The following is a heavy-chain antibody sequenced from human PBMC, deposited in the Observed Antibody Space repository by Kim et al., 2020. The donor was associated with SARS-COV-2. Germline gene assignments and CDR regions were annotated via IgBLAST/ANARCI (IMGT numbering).Heavy chain of an antibody. V-gene: IGHV1-45*02. Sequence: TNYAQKFQDRVTITRDRSMSTAYMELSSLRSEDTAMYYCISGSPLDAFDIWGQGTMVTVSS. J-gene: IGHJ3*02. CDR3: ISGSPLDAFDI. CDR2: T. D-gene: IGHD3-22*01.